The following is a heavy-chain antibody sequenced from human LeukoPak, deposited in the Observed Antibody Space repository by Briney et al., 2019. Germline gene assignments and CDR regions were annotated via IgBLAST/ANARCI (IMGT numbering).Heavy chain of an antibody. CDR1: SGSISSGGHY. J-gene: IGHJ3*02. Sequence: SQTLSLTCTVSSGSISSGGHYWTWIRQPPGKGLEWIGYMYHSGSPYYNPSLKSRVTISVDRSRDHFSLELISVTAADTAVYYCARGGNWNDGFNIWGQGTSVTVSS. CDR2: MYHSGSP. CDR3: ARGGNWNDGFNI. V-gene: IGHV4-30-2*01. D-gene: IGHD1-1*01.